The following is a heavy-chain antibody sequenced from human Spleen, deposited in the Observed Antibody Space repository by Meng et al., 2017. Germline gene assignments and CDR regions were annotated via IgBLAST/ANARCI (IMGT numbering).Heavy chain of an antibody. D-gene: IGHD6-13*01. CDR3: ARTIGVEYSSSWYYFDY. J-gene: IGHJ4*02. CDR2: INDSGST. Sequence: VQLQQLGAGLLKPSETLSLTCAVYGETISGYYWSWIRQPPGKGLEWIGEINDSGSTNYNPSLKSRVTISKDTSKNQFSLKLSSVTAADTAVYYCARTIGVEYSSSWYYFDYWGQGTLVTVSS. CDR1: GETISGYY. V-gene: IGHV4-34*01.